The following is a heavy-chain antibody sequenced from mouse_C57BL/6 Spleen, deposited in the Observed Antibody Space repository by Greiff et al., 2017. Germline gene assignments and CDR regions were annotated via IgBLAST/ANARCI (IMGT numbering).Heavy chain of an antibody. J-gene: IGHJ3*01. CDR3: ARGGDFDVRFSY. CDR1: GYSFTGYF. CDR2: INPYNGDT. Sequence: VQLQQSGPELVKPGDSVKISCKASGYSFTGYFMNWVMQSHGKSLEWIGRINPYNGDTFYNQKFKGKATLTVDKSSSTAHMGLRSLTSEDSAGYFWARGGDFDVRFSYWGQGALVTGSA. V-gene: IGHV1-20*01.